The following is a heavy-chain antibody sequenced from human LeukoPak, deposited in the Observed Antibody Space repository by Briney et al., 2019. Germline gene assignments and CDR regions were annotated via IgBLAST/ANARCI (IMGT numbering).Heavy chain of an antibody. CDR1: GGSVSSGSYY. D-gene: IGHD5-18*01. CDR2: IYYSGST. Sequence: SETLSLTCTVSGGSVSSGSYYWSWIRQPPGKGLEWIGYIYYSGSTNYNPSLKSRLTISVDTPKNQFSLKLSSVTAADTAVYYCTRGPGDSSGLFNDYWGQGTLVTVSS. CDR3: TRGPGDSSGLFNDY. V-gene: IGHV4-61*01. J-gene: IGHJ4*02.